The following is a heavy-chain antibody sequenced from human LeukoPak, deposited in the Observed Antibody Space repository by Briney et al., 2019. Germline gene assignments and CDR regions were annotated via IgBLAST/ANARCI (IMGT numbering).Heavy chain of an antibody. CDR3: ARGAAGTGAADY. CDR1: GGSISSYY. Sequence: SETLSLTCTVSGGSISSYYWSWIRQPPGKGLEWIGYTHYSGSTKYNPSLKSPLTISVDSSKNQFSLRLSSVTAADTAVYFCARGAAGTGAADYWGQGTLVTVSS. D-gene: IGHD6-13*01. J-gene: IGHJ4*02. CDR2: THYSGST. V-gene: IGHV4-59*01.